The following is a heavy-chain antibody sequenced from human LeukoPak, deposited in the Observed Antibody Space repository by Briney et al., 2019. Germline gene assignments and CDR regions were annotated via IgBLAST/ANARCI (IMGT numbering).Heavy chain of an antibody. Sequence: GGSLRLSCAASGFTFKIYSMNWDRQAPGKGLEWVSSISTSSSHMYYADSVKGRFTISRDNAKNSLYLQMNTLRAEDTAVYYCARDDTSAHFFDYWGQGTLVTVSS. CDR1: GFTFKIYS. V-gene: IGHV3-21*01. D-gene: IGHD3-10*01. CDR2: ISTSSSHM. CDR3: ARDDTSAHFFDY. J-gene: IGHJ4*02.